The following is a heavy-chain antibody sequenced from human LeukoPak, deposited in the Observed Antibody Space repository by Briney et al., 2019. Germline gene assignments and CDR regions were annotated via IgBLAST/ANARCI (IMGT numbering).Heavy chain of an antibody. V-gene: IGHV4-30-4*01. J-gene: IGHJ6*02. Sequence: SQTLSLTCTVSGGSISSGDYYWSWIPQPPGKGLEWIGYIYYSGSTYYNPSLKSRVTISVDTSKNQFSLKLSSVTAADTAVYYCARDWFGDPQAVWGQGTTVTVSS. CDR2: IYYSGST. CDR1: GGSISSGDYY. D-gene: IGHD3-10*01. CDR3: ARDWFGDPQAV.